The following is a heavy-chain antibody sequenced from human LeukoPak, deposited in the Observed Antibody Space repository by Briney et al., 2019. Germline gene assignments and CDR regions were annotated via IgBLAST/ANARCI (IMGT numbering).Heavy chain of an antibody. CDR3: ARDHVYGGADY. V-gene: IGHV3-43*02. CDR1: GFTFHNYA. CDR2: TSGDGITI. D-gene: IGHD5/OR15-5a*01. J-gene: IGHJ4*02. Sequence: PGGSLRLSCAASGFTFHNYAIHWVRQAPGKGLEWVSLTSGDGITIYFADSVKGRFTISRDNSKSSLFLQMNSLRTEDTALYYCARDHVYGGADYWGQGTLVTVSS.